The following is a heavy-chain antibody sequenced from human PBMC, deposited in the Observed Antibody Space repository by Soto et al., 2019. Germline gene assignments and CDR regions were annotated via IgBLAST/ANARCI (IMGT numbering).Heavy chain of an antibody. V-gene: IGHV4-31*03. Sequence: PSETLSLTCTVSGGSISSGGYYWSWIRQHPGKGLEWIGYIYYSGSTYYNPSLKSRVTISVDTSKNQFSLKLSSVTAADTAVYYCAIKLFDNTVVHSYFDSWGHGLPVSV. CDR3: AIKLFDNTVVHSYFDS. CDR1: GGSISSGGYY. J-gene: IGHJ4*01. D-gene: IGHD2-15*01. CDR2: IYYSGST.